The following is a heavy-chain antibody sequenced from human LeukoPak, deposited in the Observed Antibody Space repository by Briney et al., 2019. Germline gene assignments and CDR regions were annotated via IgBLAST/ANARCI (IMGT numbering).Heavy chain of an antibody. V-gene: IGHV4-39*01. CDR1: GGSISSSSYY. CDR2: IYYSGST. CDR3: ARHLTSTVTRRNDWFDP. J-gene: IGHJ5*02. D-gene: IGHD4-17*01. Sequence: TSETLSLTCTVSGGSISSSSYYWGWIRQPPGKGLEWIGSIYYSGSTYYNPSLKSRVTISVDTSKNQFSLKLSSVTATDTAVYYCARHLTSTVTRRNDWFDPWGQGTLVTVSS.